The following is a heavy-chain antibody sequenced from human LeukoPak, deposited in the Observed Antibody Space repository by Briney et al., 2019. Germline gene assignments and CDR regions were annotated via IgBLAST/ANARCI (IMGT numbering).Heavy chain of an antibody. D-gene: IGHD6-6*01. CDR2: ISSSSEYI. CDR1: GFTFSTYS. J-gene: IGHJ4*02. CDR3: AKDVTARPTPYYFDY. Sequence: GGSLRLSCAASGFTFSTYSMNWVRQAPGKGLEWVSFISSSSEYIYYADSVKGRFTISRDNSRNTLYLQMISLRAEDTAVYYCAKDVTARPTPYYFDYWGQGTLVTVSS. V-gene: IGHV3-21*04.